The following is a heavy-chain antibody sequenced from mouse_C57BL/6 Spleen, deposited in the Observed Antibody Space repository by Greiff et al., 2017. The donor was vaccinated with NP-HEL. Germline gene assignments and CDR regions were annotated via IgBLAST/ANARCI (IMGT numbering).Heavy chain of an antibody. CDR2: IYPGDGDT. CDR1: GYAFSSSW. D-gene: IGHD1-2*01. Sequence: QVPVKQSGPELVKPGASVKISCQASGYAFSSSWMNWVKQRPGKGLEWIGRIYPGDGDTTYNGKFKGKATLTADKSSSTAYMQLSSLTSEDSAVYFCARLATTALDYWGQGTTLTVSS. V-gene: IGHV1-82*01. CDR3: ARLATTALDY. J-gene: IGHJ2*01.